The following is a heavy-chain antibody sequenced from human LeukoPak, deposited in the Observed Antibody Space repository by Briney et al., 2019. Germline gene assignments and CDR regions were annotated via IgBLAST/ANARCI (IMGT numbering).Heavy chain of an antibody. CDR3: AMAAMVRGVTADY. Sequence: SETLSLTCTVSGGSTSSYYWSWIRQPPGKGLESIGYIYYSGSTNYNPSLKSRVTISVDTSKNQFSLKLSSVTAADTAVYYCAMAAMVRGVTADYWGQGTLVTVSS. CDR1: GGSTSSYY. CDR2: IYYSGST. D-gene: IGHD3-10*01. J-gene: IGHJ4*02. V-gene: IGHV4-59*01.